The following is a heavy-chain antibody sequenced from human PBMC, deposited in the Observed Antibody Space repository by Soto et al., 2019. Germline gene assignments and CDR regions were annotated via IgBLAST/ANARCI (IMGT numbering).Heavy chain of an antibody. CDR1: GFSLSTSGVG. CDR3: AHSPPYNWNYQSLEYFQH. V-gene: IGHV2-5*01. J-gene: IGHJ1*01. CDR2: IYWNDDK. D-gene: IGHD1-7*01. Sequence: VSGPTLVNPTQTLTLTCTFSGFSLSTSGVGVGWIRQPPGKALEWLALIYWNDDKRYSPSLKSRLTITKDTSKNQVVLTMTNMDPVDTATYYFAHSPPYNWNYQSLEYFQHWGQGTLVTVSS.